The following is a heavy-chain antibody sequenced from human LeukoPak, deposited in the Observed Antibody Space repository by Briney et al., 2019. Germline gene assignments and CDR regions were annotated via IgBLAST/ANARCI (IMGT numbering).Heavy chain of an antibody. Sequence: GGSLRLSCAASGFTFSSYSMNWVRQAPGKGLEWVPSISSSSSYIYYADSVKGRFTISRDNAKNSLYLQMNSLRAEDTAVYYCARSCSSTSCYLFKALDYWGQGTLVTVSS. CDR1: GFTFSSYS. V-gene: IGHV3-21*01. J-gene: IGHJ4*02. CDR3: ARSCSSTSCYLFKALDY. D-gene: IGHD2-2*01. CDR2: ISSSSSYI.